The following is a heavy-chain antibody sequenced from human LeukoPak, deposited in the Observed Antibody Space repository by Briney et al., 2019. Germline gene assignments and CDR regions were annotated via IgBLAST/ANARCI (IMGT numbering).Heavy chain of an antibody. J-gene: IGHJ3*02. D-gene: IGHD3-16*02. CDR1: GFTFSSYS. V-gene: IGHV3-48*01. Sequence: GGSLRLSCAASGFTFSSYSMNWVRQAPGKGLEWVSYISSSSSTIYYADSVKGRFTISRDNAKNSLYLQMNSLRAEDTAVYYCAREMGYDYVWGSYRYSAFDIWGQGTMVTVSS. CDR3: AREMGYDYVWGSYRYSAFDI. CDR2: ISSSSSTI.